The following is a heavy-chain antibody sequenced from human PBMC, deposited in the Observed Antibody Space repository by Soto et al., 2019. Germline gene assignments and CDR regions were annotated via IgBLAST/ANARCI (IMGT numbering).Heavy chain of an antibody. CDR2: IYYSGST. V-gene: IGHV4-39*01. D-gene: IGHD3-10*01. J-gene: IGHJ6*02. Sequence: SETLSLTCTVSGGSISSSSYYWGWIRQPPGKGLEWIGSIYYSGSTYYNPSLKSRVTISVDTSKNQFSLKLSSVTAADTAVFYCARQGDSDESGPSVMAFWGQGTTVTVSS. CDR3: ARQGDSDESGPSVMAF. CDR1: GGSISSSSYY.